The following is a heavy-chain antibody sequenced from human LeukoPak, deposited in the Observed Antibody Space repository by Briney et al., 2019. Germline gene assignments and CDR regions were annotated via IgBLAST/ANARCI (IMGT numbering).Heavy chain of an antibody. J-gene: IGHJ3*02. D-gene: IGHD1-26*01. V-gene: IGHV3-7*01. Sequence: GGSLRLSCGASGFMFQNYWMTWVRQAPGKGLEWVATIRGDGRESFHVDSVKGRFTISRDNANNSLFLQMSGLRVDDTALYYCARDRSSYGDAYDIWGQGTLVTVSS. CDR3: ARDRSSYGDAYDI. CDR1: GFMFQNYW. CDR2: IRGDGRES.